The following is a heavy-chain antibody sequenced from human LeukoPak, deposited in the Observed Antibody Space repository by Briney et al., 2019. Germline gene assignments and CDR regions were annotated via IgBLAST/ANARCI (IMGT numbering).Heavy chain of an antibody. V-gene: IGHV4-39*07. J-gene: IGHJ4*02. CDR2: INHSGST. D-gene: IGHD1-26*01. CDR3: ARGRSSGSHFDY. Sequence: KTSETLSLTCTVSGGSISSSSYYWGWIRQPPGKGLEWIGEINHSGSTNYNPSLKSRVTISVDTSKNQFSLKLSSVTAADTAVYYCARGRSSGSHFDYWGQGTLVTVSS. CDR1: GGSISSSSYY.